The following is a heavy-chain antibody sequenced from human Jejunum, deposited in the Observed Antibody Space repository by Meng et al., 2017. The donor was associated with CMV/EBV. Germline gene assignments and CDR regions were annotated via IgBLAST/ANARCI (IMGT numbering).Heavy chain of an antibody. CDR1: SDYT. CDR2: IRSKTYSAAT. J-gene: IGHJ5*02. CDR3: TRHSIVVVPAAGFDP. Sequence: SDYTIQWVRQAPGKGLEWVGRIRSKTYSAATAYAASVKGRFIISRDDSKNTAYLQMNSLKTEDTAVYYCTRHSIVVVPAAGFDPWGQGTLVTVSS. V-gene: IGHV3-73*01. D-gene: IGHD2-2*01.